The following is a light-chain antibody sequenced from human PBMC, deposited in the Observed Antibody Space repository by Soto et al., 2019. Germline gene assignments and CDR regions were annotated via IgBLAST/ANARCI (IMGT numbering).Light chain of an antibody. V-gene: IGKV2-29*03. CDR1: QSLLHSDGKTY. CDR3: MQAIDIPWT. CDR2: EVS. Sequence: ILMTQTPLSLSIIPGHTASISCRSSQSLLHSDGKTYFYLYVQKAGQAPQPLIYEVSNRFSGVPERFSGSGSRTDFTLKISRVEADDVGIYYCMQAIDIPWTFGQGTKVDIK. J-gene: IGKJ1*01.